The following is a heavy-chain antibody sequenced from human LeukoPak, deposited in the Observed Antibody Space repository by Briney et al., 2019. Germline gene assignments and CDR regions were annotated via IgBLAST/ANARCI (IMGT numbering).Heavy chain of an antibody. V-gene: IGHV3-30*18. D-gene: IGHD4-17*01. Sequence: GGSLRLSCAASGFTFSSYGMHWVRQAPGKGLEWVAVISYDGSNKYYADSAKGRFTISRDNSKNTLYLQMNSLRAEDTAVYYCAKDAIDYGDSGPFDYWGQGTLVTVSS. CDR1: GFTFSSYG. CDR2: ISYDGSNK. J-gene: IGHJ4*02. CDR3: AKDAIDYGDSGPFDY.